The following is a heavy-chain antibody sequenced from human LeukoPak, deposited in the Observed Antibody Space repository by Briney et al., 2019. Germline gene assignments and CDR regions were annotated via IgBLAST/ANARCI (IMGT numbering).Heavy chain of an antibody. CDR3: ATKRGGYFDY. CDR1: GFTFSNNG. Sequence: GRSLRLSCAASGFTFSNNGMHWVRQAPGKGLEWVAVIWYDGTNKYYADSVKSRFTISRDNSKNTLYLQMNSLRAEDTAVYYCATKRGGYFDYWGQGTLVTVSS. CDR2: IWYDGTNK. J-gene: IGHJ4*02. V-gene: IGHV3-33*01.